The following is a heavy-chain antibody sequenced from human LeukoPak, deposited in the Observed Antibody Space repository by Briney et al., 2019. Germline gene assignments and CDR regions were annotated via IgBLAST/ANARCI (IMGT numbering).Heavy chain of an antibody. J-gene: IGHJ1*01. Sequence: GGSLRLSCAASGLTFSSYAMTWVRQAPGKGLVWVSRIKSDGGTNYADSVKGRFTISRDNAKKTVSLQMNSLRPEDTGVYYCARAPSEIGGYYPEYFRHWGQGTLVTVSS. V-gene: IGHV3-74*01. CDR3: ARAPSEIGGYYPEYFRH. CDR2: IKSDGGT. D-gene: IGHD3-22*01. CDR1: GLTFSSYA.